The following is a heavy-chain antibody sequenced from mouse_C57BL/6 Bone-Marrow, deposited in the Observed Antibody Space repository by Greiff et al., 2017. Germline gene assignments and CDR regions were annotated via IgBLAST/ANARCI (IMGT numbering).Heavy chain of an antibody. CDR1: GFSLTSYG. CDR3: AKKATSYYDYEFAY. V-gene: IGHV2-4*01. J-gene: IGHJ3*01. Sequence: VQLQQSGPGLVQPSQSLSITCTVSGFSLTSYGVHWVRQPPGKGLEWLGVIWRGGSTDYNAAFISRLSIRTETSTSQVLFNMNSLHADDTAIYYCAKKATSYYDYEFAYWGQGTLVTVSA. CDR2: IWRGGST. D-gene: IGHD2-4*01.